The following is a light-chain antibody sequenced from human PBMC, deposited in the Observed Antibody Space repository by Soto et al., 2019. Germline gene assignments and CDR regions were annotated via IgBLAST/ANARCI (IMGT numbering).Light chain of an antibody. Sequence: EIVLTQSPGTLSLSPGERATLSCRASQSLSSSYLAWYQQKPGQAPRVLIFGASSRATGIPDRFSGSGSGTDFTLTISRLEPEAFAVYYWKRDGSSRYTFGQGTKLEIK. CDR1: QSLSSSY. J-gene: IGKJ2*01. CDR3: KRDGSSRYT. CDR2: GAS. V-gene: IGKV3-20*01.